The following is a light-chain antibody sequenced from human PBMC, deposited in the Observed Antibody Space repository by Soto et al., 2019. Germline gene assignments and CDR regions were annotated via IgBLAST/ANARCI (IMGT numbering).Light chain of an antibody. CDR3: QQYGSSPPYT. V-gene: IGKV3-20*01. CDR2: GAS. J-gene: IGKJ2*01. Sequence: EIVLTQSPGTLSLSPGERATLSCRASQSVSSSYLAWYQQKPGQAPRLLIYGASSRATGIPDRFSGSGSGTYFPLTISSLEPEDCAVYYCQQYGSSPPYTLGQGTKLEIK. CDR1: QSVSSSY.